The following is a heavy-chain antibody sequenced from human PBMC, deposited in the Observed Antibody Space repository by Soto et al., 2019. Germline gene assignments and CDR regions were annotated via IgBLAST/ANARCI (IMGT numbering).Heavy chain of an antibody. D-gene: IGHD6-19*01. CDR2: ISYDGSNK. Sequence: GGSLRLSCAASGFTFSSYGMHWVRQAPGKGLEWVAVISYDGSNKYYADSVKGRFTISRDNSKNTLYLQMNSLRAEDTAVYYCAKGIAVARMYYFAYWGQGTLVTVSS. CDR1: GFTFSSYG. CDR3: AKGIAVARMYYFAY. V-gene: IGHV3-30*18. J-gene: IGHJ4*02.